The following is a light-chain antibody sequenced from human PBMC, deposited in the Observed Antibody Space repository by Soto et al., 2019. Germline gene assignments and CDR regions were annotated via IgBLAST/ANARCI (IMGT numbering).Light chain of an antibody. CDR2: DVS. V-gene: IGLV2-14*01. CDR3: SSYTSSTTVL. CDR1: SSDIGDYNF. J-gene: IGLJ2*01. Sequence: QSVLTQPASVSGSPGQSITISCTGTSSDIGDYNFVSWYRQHPGKAPKLIIYDVSNRPSGVSSRFSGSKSGNTASLTISGLQAEDEADYYCSSYTSSTTVLFGGGTKLTVL.